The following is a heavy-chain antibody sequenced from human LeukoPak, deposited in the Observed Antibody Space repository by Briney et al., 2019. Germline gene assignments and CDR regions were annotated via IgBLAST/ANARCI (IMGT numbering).Heavy chain of an antibody. CDR2: VYYSGST. V-gene: IGHV4-59*08. CDR1: GGSISSYY. CDR3: ARQARIAAAGTLDY. D-gene: IGHD6-13*01. Sequence: SETLSLTCTVSGGSISSYYWSWIRQPPGKGLEWMGYVYYSGSTNYNPSLKSRVTISVDTSKNQFSLKLSSVTAADTAVYYCARQARIAAAGTLDYWGQGTLVTVSS. J-gene: IGHJ4*02.